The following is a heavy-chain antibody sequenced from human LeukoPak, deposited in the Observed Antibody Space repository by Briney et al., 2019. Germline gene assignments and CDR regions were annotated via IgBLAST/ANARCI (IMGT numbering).Heavy chain of an antibody. CDR3: ARAGSGWYGVFFDY. D-gene: IGHD6-19*01. J-gene: IGHJ4*02. Sequence: GASVKVSCKASGYTFTGYYMHWVRQAPGQGLEWMGWINPNSGGTNYAQKFQGWVTMTRDTSISTAYMELSSLRSEDTAVYYCARAGSGWYGVFFDYWGQGTLVTVSS. CDR2: INPNSGGT. CDR1: GYTFTGYY. V-gene: IGHV1-2*04.